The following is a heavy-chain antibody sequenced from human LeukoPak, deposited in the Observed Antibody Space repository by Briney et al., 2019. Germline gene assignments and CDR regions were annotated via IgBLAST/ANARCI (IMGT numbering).Heavy chain of an antibody. CDR3: AKVGYYDFWSGEKPRGPFDY. CDR1: GGSISSNN. D-gene: IGHD3-3*01. CDR2: ISDSGGIT. V-gene: IGHV3-23*01. J-gene: IGHJ4*02. Sequence: GTLSLTCAVSGGSISSNNWWGWVRQPPGKGPEWVSFISDSGGITYYADSVKGRFTISRDNSKNTLYLQMNSLRAEDTAVYYCAKVGYYDFWSGEKPRGPFDYWGQGTLVTVSS.